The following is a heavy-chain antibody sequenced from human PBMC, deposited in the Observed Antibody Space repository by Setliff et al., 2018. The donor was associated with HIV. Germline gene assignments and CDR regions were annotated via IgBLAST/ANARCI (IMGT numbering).Heavy chain of an antibody. D-gene: IGHD1-26*01. Sequence: QPGGSLRLSCAASGFPFSSYEMNWVRQAPGKGLEWVSYISSSGSTIYYADSVKGRFTISRDNANNFVYLQMNSLRVEDTAVYFCARWGSGSYERVFDYWGQGMLVTVSS. CDR1: GFPFSSYE. CDR2: ISSSGSTI. CDR3: ARWGSGSYERVFDY. V-gene: IGHV3-48*03. J-gene: IGHJ4*02.